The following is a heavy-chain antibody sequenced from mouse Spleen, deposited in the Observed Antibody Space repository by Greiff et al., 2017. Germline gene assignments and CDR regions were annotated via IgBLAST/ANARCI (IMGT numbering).Heavy chain of an antibody. CDR3: ANNPSITTVAY. V-gene: IGHV14-2*01. CDR1: GFNIKDYY. D-gene: IGHD1-1*01. CDR2: IDPEDGET. J-gene: IGHJ3*01. Sequence: EVKLQESGAELVKPGASVKLSCTASGFNIKDYYMHWVKQRTEQGLEWIGRIDPEDGETKYAPKFQGKATITADTSSNTAYLQLSSLTSEDTAVYYCANNPSITTVAYWGQGTLVTVSA.